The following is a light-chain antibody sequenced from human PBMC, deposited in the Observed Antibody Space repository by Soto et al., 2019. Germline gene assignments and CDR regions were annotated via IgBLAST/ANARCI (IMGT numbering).Light chain of an antibody. Sequence: SYELTQPLSVSVALGQTARITCGGNNIGSKNVHWYQQKPGQAPVLVIYRDSNRPSGIPERFSGSNSGNTATLTISRAQAGDEADYYCQVWYSSTVVFGGGSKLPVL. CDR3: QVWYSSTVV. CDR2: RDS. J-gene: IGLJ2*01. CDR1: NIGSKN. V-gene: IGLV3-9*01.